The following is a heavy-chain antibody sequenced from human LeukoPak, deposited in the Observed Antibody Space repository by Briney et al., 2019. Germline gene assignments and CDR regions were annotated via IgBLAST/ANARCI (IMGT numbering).Heavy chain of an antibody. CDR3: ARSSFLGYCSSSSCRNPYYYYYGMDV. CDR2: INHSGST. V-gene: IGHV4-34*01. Sequence: PSETLSLTCAVYGGSFSGYYWSWIRQPPGNRLEWIGEINHSGSTNYNPSLKSRVTISVDTSKNQFSLKLSSVTAADTAVYYCARSSFLGYCSSSSCRNPYYYYYGMDVWGQGTTVTVSS. CDR1: GGSFSGYY. J-gene: IGHJ6*02. D-gene: IGHD2-2*01.